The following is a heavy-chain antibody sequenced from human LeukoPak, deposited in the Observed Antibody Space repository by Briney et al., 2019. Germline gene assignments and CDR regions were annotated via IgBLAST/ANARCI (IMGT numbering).Heavy chain of an antibody. CDR2: IFYSGST. CDR1: SGSISTSNYY. D-gene: IGHD3-3*01. V-gene: IGHV4-39*07. Sequence: SETLSLTCTVSSGSISTSNYYWGWVRQPPGKALEWIGNIFYSGSTYYSPSLKSRVTISLDTSRNQFSLKLNSVTAADTAVYYCARDPTIFGVARCDYWGQGTLVTVSS. J-gene: IGHJ4*02. CDR3: ARDPTIFGVARCDY.